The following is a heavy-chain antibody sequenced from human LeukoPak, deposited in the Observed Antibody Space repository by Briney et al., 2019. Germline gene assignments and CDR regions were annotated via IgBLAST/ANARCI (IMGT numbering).Heavy chain of an antibody. CDR1: GGTFSSYA. V-gene: IGHV1-69*13. D-gene: IGHD4-17*01. CDR3: AFPTDYGDPGGAFDI. J-gene: IGHJ3*02. CDR2: IIPIFGTA. Sequence: SVKVSCKASGGTFSSYAISWVRQAPGQGLEWMGGIIPIFGTANYAQKFQGRVTITADESTSTAYMELSGLRSEDTAVYYCAFPTDYGDPGGAFDIWGQGTMVTVSS.